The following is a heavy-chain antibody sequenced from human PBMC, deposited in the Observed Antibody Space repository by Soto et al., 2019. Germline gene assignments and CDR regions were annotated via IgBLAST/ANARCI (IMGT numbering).Heavy chain of an antibody. V-gene: IGHV1-3*01. J-gene: IGHJ5*02. D-gene: IGHD5-18*01. CDR1: GYTFTSYA. Sequence: QVQLVQSGAEVKKPGASVKVSCKASGYTFTSYAMHWVRQAPGQRLEWMGWINAGNGNTKYSQKFQGRVTITRDTSASTAYMELSSLKSEDTAVYYCARGMGSYGYGNGFDPWGQGTLVTVSS. CDR3: ARGMGSYGYGNGFDP. CDR2: INAGNGNT.